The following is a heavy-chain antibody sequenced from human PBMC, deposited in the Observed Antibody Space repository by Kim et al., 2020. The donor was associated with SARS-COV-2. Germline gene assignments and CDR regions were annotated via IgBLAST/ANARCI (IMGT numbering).Heavy chain of an antibody. CDR2: IYYSGST. D-gene: IGHD4-17*01. CDR1: GGSISSGGYY. Sequence: SETLSLTCTVSGGSISSGGYYWSWIRQHPGKGLEWIGYIYYSGSTYYNPSLKSRVTISVDTSKNQFSLKLSSVTAADTAVYYCARDGYGDYTDWGQGTLVTVSS. V-gene: IGHV4-31*03. J-gene: IGHJ4*02. CDR3: ARDGYGDYTD.